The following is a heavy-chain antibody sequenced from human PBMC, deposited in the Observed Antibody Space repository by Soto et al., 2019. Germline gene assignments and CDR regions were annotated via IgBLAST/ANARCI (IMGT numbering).Heavy chain of an antibody. CDR2: IWYDGSDN. V-gene: IGHV3-33*01. CDR3: ARDYGTIRGFDY. Sequence: GGSLRLSCAASGFTFSSYGMHWVRQAPGKGLEWVAVIWYDGSDNNYADSVKGRFAISRDNSKNTLYLQMNSLRAEGTAVYYCARDYGTIRGFDYWGQGTLVTVSS. CDR1: GFTFSSYG. J-gene: IGHJ4*02. D-gene: IGHD1-1*01.